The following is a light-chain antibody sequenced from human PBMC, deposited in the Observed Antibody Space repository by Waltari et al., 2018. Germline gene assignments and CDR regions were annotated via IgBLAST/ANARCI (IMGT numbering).Light chain of an antibody. J-gene: IGKJ1*01. Sequence: EIVLTQSPATLSLSPGERATLSCRASQSVSSFLAWYQQKPGHAPRLLIYDASNRATGIPARFSGSGSGTDFTLTISSLEPEDFAVYYCQQRSNWPGTFGQGTKVEIK. V-gene: IGKV3-11*01. CDR2: DAS. CDR3: QQRSNWPGT. CDR1: QSVSSF.